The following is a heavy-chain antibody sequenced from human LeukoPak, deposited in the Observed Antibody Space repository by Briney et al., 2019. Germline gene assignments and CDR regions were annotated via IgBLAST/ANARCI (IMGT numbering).Heavy chain of an antibody. J-gene: IGHJ4*02. CDR3: ARRASGSYYVYY. Sequence: GESLKISCKSSGYSFINYWVGWVRQMPGKGLEWMGIIYPGDSDTRYSPSFQGQVTISADKSISTAYLQWSSLKASDTAMYYCARRASGSYYVYYWGQGTLVTVSS. D-gene: IGHD1-26*01. CDR2: IYPGDSDT. CDR1: GYSFINYW. V-gene: IGHV5-51*01.